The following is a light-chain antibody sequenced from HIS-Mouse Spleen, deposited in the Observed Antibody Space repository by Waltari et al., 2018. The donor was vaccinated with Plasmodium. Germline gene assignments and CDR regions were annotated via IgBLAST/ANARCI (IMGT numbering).Light chain of an antibody. CDR2: EGS. V-gene: IGLV2-23*01. J-gene: IGLJ2*01. Sequence: QSALPQPASVSGSPGPSLTLPCTGTSRDVGCYNLVSWYQQHPGKAPKLMIYEGSNRPSGVSNRFSGSKSGNTASLTISGLQAEDEADYYCCSYAGSRLVFGGGTKLTVL. CDR3: CSYAGSRLV. CDR1: SRDVGCYNL.